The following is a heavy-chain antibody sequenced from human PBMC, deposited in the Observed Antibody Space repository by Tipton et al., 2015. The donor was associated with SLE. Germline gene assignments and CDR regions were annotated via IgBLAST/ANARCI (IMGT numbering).Heavy chain of an antibody. CDR3: ARGSSLAAFDI. CDR1: GGSFSGYY. CDR2: INHSGST. J-gene: IGHJ3*02. V-gene: IGHV4-34*01. Sequence: TLSLTCAVYGGSFSGYYWSWIRRPPGKGLEWIGEINHSGSTNYNPSLKSRVTISVDTSKNQFSLKLSSVTAADTAVYYCARGSSLAAFDIWGQGTMVTVSS.